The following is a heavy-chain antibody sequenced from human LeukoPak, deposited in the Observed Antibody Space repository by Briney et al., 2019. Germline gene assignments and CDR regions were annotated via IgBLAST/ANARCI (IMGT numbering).Heavy chain of an antibody. CDR2: ISWNSGSI. Sequence: GRSLRLSCAASGFTFDDYAMHWVRQAPGKGLEWVSGISWNSGSIGYADSVKGRFTISRDNAKNSLYLQMNSLRAEDTALYYCAKDHFDYWGQGTLVTVSS. CDR3: AKDHFDY. V-gene: IGHV3-9*01. J-gene: IGHJ4*02. CDR1: GFTFDDYA.